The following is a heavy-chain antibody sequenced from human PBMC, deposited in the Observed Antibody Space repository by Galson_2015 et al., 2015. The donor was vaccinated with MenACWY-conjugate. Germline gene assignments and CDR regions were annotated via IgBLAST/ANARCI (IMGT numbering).Heavy chain of an antibody. Sequence: QSGAEVKKPGESLTISCKGFGDSFSSYWLGWVRQMPGKGLEWMGIMHPGDSATRYSPSFDGQVTISADTSINTAYLQWSSLKASDTAMYYCAKRGPLRFFERDSFYMDVWGKGTTVTVSS. CDR2: MHPGDSAT. V-gene: IGHV5-51*01. CDR1: GDSFSSYW. D-gene: IGHD3-3*01. CDR3: AKRGPLRFFERDSFYMDV. J-gene: IGHJ6*03.